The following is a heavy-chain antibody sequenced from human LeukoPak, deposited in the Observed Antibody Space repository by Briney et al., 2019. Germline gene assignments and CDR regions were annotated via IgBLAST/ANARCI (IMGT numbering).Heavy chain of an antibody. CDR2: INHSGST. Sequence: PSETLSLTCAVYGGSFSGYYWSWIRQPPGKGLEWIGEINHSGSTNYNPSLKSRVTISVDTSKNQFSLKLSSVTAADTAVYYCARGPKAFVSFGELLGAARRNYFDYWGQGTLVTVSS. CDR3: ARGPKAFVSFGELLGAARRNYFDY. CDR1: GGSFSGYY. D-gene: IGHD3-10*01. V-gene: IGHV4-34*01. J-gene: IGHJ4*02.